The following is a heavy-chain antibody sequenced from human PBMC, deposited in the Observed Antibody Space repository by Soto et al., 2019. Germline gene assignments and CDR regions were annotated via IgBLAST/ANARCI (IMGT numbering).Heavy chain of an antibody. V-gene: IGHV3-15*07. CDR2: IKSKTDGGTT. Sequence: EVQLVESGGGSVKPGGPLRLSCAASGFTFSNAWMTWVRQAPGKGLEWVGRIKSKTDGGTTDYAAPVNGRFTISRDDSKYTLYLQMNSQKTEDTAVYYCTTGGDSGDFGPFEIWGQGTVVTVSS. J-gene: IGHJ3*02. CDR3: TTGGDSGDFGPFEI. D-gene: IGHD4-17*01. CDR1: GFTFSNAW.